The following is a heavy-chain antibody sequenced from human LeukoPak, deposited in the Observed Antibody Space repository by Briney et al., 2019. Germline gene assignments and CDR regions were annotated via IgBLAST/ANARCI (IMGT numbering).Heavy chain of an antibody. CDR3: AGITMVRGASDY. CDR1: GFTFSSYS. CDR2: ISSSSSYI. J-gene: IGHJ4*02. Sequence: GGSLRLSCAASGFTFSSYSMNWVRQAPGKGLEWVSSISSSSSYIYYADSVKGRFTISRDNAKNSLYLQMNSLRAEDTAVYYCAGITMVRGASDYWGQGTLVTVSS. V-gene: IGHV3-21*01. D-gene: IGHD3-10*01.